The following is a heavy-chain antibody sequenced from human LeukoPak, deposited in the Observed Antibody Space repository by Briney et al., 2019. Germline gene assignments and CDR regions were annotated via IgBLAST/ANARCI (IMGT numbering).Heavy chain of an antibody. Sequence: SETLSLTCAVYGGSFSGYYWSWIRQPPGKGLEWIGEINHSGSTNYNPSLKSRVTISVNTSKNHFSLKLSPVTAADTAVYYCARGVIVGATDVNWFDPWGQGTLVTVSS. D-gene: IGHD1-26*01. CDR1: GGSFSGYY. J-gene: IGHJ5*02. V-gene: IGHV4-34*01. CDR2: INHSGST. CDR3: ARGVIVGATDVNWFDP.